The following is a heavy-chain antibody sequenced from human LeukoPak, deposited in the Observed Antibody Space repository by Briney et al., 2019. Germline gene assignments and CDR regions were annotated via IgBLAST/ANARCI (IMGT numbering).Heavy chain of an antibody. V-gene: IGHV3-21*04. CDR2: ITTSSTYI. CDR3: AKEAYGSGSYYEVGWFDP. J-gene: IGHJ5*02. CDR1: GFTFSSYS. D-gene: IGHD3-10*01. Sequence: GGSLRLSCAASGFTFSSYSMSWVRQAPGKGLEWVSSITTSSTYISYADSVKGRFTISRDNSKNSLYLQMNSLRTEDTALYYCAKEAYGSGSYYEVGWFDPWGQGTLVTVSS.